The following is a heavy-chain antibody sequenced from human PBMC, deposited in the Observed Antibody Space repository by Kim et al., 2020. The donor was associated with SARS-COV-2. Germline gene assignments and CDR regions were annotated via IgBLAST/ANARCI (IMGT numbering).Heavy chain of an antibody. V-gene: IGHV3-74*01. CDR2: INSDGSST. J-gene: IGHJ6*02. D-gene: IGHD3-3*01. CDR3: ARDHPFTIFGVVIIGQNYYYGMDV. Sequence: GGSLRLSCAASGFTFSSYWMHWVRQAPGKGLEWVSRINSDGSSTSYADSVKGRFTISRDNAKNTLYLQMNSLRAEDTAVYYCARDHPFTIFGVVIIGQNYYYGMDVWGQGTTVTVSS. CDR1: GFTFSSYW.